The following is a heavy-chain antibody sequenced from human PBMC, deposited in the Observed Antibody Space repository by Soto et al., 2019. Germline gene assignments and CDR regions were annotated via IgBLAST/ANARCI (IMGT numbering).Heavy chain of an antibody. CDR3: ARSDVDIVATIERIIDY. D-gene: IGHD5-12*01. J-gene: IGHJ4*02. Sequence: SETLSLTCAVYGGSFSGYYWSWIRQPPGKGLEWIGEINHSGSTNYNPSLKSRVTISVDTSKNQFSLKLSSVTAADTAVYYCARSDVDIVATIERIIDYWGQGTLVTVSS. V-gene: IGHV4-34*01. CDR2: INHSGST. CDR1: GGSFSGYY.